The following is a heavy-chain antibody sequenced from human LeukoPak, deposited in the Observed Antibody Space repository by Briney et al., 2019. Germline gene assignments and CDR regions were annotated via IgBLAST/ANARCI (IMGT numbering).Heavy chain of an antibody. J-gene: IGHJ4*02. CDR1: GFTFSIYS. V-gene: IGHV3-21*01. Sequence: PGGSLRLSCAASGFTFSIYSMNLVRQAPGKGLEWVSSISSSSSYIYYADSVKGRFTISRDNAKNSLYLQMNSLRAEDTAVYYCAREPDYGDYPGPFDYWGQGTLVTVSS. D-gene: IGHD4-17*01. CDR3: AREPDYGDYPGPFDY. CDR2: ISSSSSYI.